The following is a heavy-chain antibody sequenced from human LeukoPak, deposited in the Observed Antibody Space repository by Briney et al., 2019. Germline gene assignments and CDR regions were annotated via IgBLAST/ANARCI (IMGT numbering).Heavy chain of an antibody. CDR1: GYSFPSYW. CDR2: IAPSDSYT. D-gene: IGHD5-24*01. V-gene: IGHV5-10-1*01. J-gene: IGHJ4*02. Sequence: GESLKISCKVSGYSFPSYWITWVRQMPGKGLEWMGRIAPSDSYTNYSPSFEGHVTFSADKSVSTVYLQWSSLKASDTAMYYCARQGKDGYRVVDYWGQGTLVTVSS. CDR3: ARQGKDGYRVVDY.